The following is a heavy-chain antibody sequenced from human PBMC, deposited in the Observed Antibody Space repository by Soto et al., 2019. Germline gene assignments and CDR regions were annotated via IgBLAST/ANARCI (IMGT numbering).Heavy chain of an antibody. Sequence: QVQLQESGPGLVKPSQTLSLTCTVSGGSISSGDYYWSWIRQPPGKGLEWIGYIYYGGSTYYNPSLKSRVTLSVDTSKTQFPLKLSSVTAADTAVYFCARGRPVVLDPWGQGTLVTVSS. V-gene: IGHV4-30-4*01. CDR3: ARGRPVVLDP. J-gene: IGHJ5*02. CDR2: IYYGGST. CDR1: GGSISSGDYY. D-gene: IGHD2-21*01.